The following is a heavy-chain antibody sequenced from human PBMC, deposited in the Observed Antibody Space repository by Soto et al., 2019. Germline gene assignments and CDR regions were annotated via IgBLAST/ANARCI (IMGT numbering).Heavy chain of an antibody. D-gene: IGHD1-1*01. CDR1: GGSITSSGSA. Sequence: QLQLQESGPGLVKPSETLSLTCNASGGSITSSGSAWGWIRQSPGKGLEWIGTIDYSGNISYIPFLKSRISISVDTSKNQISLKLSSVTAADTAVYYCARHIHNQGFEYYFDSWGQGTLVTVSS. CDR3: ARHIHNQGFEYYFDS. J-gene: IGHJ4*02. CDR2: IDYSGNI. V-gene: IGHV4-39*01.